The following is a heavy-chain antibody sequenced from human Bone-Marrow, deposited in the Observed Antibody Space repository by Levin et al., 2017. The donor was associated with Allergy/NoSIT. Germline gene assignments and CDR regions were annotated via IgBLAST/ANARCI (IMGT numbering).Heavy chain of an antibody. CDR1: GDTFSSNS. Sequence: ASVKVSCKASGDTFSSNSFNWVRQAPGQGLEWMGRINPNSGATNYAQKFHGRVIMTRDTSISTAYMELSRLRSDDTAVYYCARDMSNWSASDYWGQGTLVTVSS. CDR3: ARDMSNWSASDY. D-gene: IGHD1-20*01. J-gene: IGHJ4*02. V-gene: IGHV1-2*06. CDR2: INPNSGAT.